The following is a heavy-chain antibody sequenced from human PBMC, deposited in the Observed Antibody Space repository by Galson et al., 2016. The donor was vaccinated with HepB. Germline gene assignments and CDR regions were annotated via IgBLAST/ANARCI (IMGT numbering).Heavy chain of an antibody. CDR3: ARVFPRRWSFDY. J-gene: IGHJ4*02. V-gene: IGHV3-21*01. CDR1: GFTFSYYS. Sequence: SLRLSCAASGFTFSYYSMNWVRQAPGKGLEWVSSISSRSSYIYYADSVKGRFTISRDNATKSLYLQMNSLRAEDTAVYYCARVFPRRWSFDYWGQGTLVTVSS. CDR2: ISSRSSYI. D-gene: IGHD2-15*01.